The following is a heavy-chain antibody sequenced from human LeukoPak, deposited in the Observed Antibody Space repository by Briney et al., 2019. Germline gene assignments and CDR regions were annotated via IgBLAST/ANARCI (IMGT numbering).Heavy chain of an antibody. Sequence: SETLSLTCGVSGGSITSTNWWSWVRQPPGQGLEWIGEVSLSGLTNYNPSLSSRVIMALDTSKNHLSLHLTSVTAADTAVYYCSRENGAFSPFGYWGQGTLVTVPS. CDR3: SRENGAFSPFGY. CDR1: GGSITSTNW. V-gene: IGHV4-4*02. J-gene: IGHJ4*02. D-gene: IGHD2-8*01. CDR2: VSLSGLT.